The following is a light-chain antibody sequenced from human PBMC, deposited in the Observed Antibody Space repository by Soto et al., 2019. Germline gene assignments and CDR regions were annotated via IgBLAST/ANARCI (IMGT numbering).Light chain of an antibody. V-gene: IGKV3-20*01. CDR2: GAS. Sequence: EMVLTQSPGTLSLSPGERATLSCRASQSVNGNYLTWYQQKPGQAPRLLIYGASSRATGIPDRFSGSGSGKDFTLTISRLEPEDFAVYYCQQYGSSFRYTFGQGTKLEIK. CDR3: QQYGSSFRYT. J-gene: IGKJ2*01. CDR1: QSVNGNY.